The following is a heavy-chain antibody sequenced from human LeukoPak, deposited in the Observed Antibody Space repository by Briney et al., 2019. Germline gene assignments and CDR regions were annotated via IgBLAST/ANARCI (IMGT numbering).Heavy chain of an antibody. CDR3: ARARGQSGVDY. Sequence: SETLSLTCTVSGGSISSGGYYWSWIRRTAGKGLEWIGRLSTSGTTNYNPSLKSRVTMSVDTSKNQFSLNLTSVTAADTAVYYCARARGQSGVDYWGQGTLVTVSS. J-gene: IGHJ4*02. V-gene: IGHV4-61*02. CDR2: LSTSGTT. CDR1: GGSISSGGYY. D-gene: IGHD3-10*01.